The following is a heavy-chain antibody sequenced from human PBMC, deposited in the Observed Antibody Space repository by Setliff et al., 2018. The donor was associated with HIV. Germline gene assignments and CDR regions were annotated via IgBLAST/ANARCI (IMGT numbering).Heavy chain of an antibody. Sequence: ASVKVSCKTSGYAFTDYSIHWVRQAPGLGLQWMGWINPRSGVTKYAQKFQGRFIMTTDTTINTRYMELERLTSDDTALYYCARDSGTNDQFLSPYYGALDFWGLGTLVTVSS. D-gene: IGHD3-10*01. CDR3: ARDSGTNDQFLSPYYGALDF. CDR2: INPRSGVT. J-gene: IGHJ4*02. CDR1: GYAFTDYS. V-gene: IGHV1-2*02.